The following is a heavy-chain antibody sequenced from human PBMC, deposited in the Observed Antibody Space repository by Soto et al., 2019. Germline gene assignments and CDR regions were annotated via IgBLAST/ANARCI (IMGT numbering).Heavy chain of an antibody. CDR1: GGTFSSYT. J-gene: IGHJ6*02. Sequence: QVQLVQSGAEVKKPGSSVKVSCKASGGTFSSYTISWVRQAPGQWLEWMGRIIPILGIANYAQKFQGRVTITADKSTSTAYMELSSLRSEDTAVYYCASGSSTRYYYYYGMDVWGQGTTVTVSS. D-gene: IGHD1-26*01. CDR2: IIPILGIA. CDR3: ASGSSTRYYYYYGMDV. V-gene: IGHV1-69*02.